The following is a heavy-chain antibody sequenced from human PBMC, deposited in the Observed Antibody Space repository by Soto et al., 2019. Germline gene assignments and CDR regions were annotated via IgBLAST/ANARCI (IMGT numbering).Heavy chain of an antibody. J-gene: IGHJ4*02. CDR2: IYYSVST. CDR1: GGSISSGDYY. V-gene: IGHV4-30-4*02. Sequence: PSDTLSLTCTVSGGSISSGDYYWSWIRQPPGKGLEWIGYIYYSVSTYYNPSLKSRLSISVDTSKSQFSLNLSSVTAADTAVYYCAGSLRFDALDYWGQGTLVTVSS. CDR3: AGSLRFDALDY. D-gene: IGHD4-17*01.